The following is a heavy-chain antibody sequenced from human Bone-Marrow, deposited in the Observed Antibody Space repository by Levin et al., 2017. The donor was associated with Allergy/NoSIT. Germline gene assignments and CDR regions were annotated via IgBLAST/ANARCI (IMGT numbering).Heavy chain of an antibody. V-gene: IGHV3-48*03. CDR3: ARRQYSSSTHLWIDY. Sequence: PGESLKISCAASEFSFGIYEMNWVRQAPGKGLEWVSYISTSGSTIYYADSVKGRFTISRDNAKKSLYLQMNSLRVEDTAVYYCARRQYSSSTHLWIDYWGQGTLVTVSS. CDR1: EFSFGIYE. D-gene: IGHD6-6*01. CDR2: ISTSGSTI. J-gene: IGHJ4*02.